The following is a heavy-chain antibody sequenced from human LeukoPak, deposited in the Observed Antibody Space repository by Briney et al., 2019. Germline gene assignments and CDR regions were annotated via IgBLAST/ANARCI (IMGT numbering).Heavy chain of an antibody. CDR3: AKGEIRSSAVTPGADAFDI. Sequence: GGSLRLSCAASGFTFSSYGMHWVRQAPGKGLEWVAVISYDGSNKYYADSVKGRFTISRDNSKNTLYLQMNSLRAEDTAVYYCAKGEIRSSAVTPGADAFDIWGQGTMVTVSS. V-gene: IGHV3-30*18. CDR2: ISYDGSNK. CDR1: GFTFSSYG. D-gene: IGHD2-2*01. J-gene: IGHJ3*02.